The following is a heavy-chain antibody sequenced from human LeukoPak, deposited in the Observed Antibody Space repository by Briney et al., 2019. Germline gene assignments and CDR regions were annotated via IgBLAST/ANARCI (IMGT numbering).Heavy chain of an antibody. CDR3: ARAPVIVMYDWYFDL. J-gene: IGHJ2*01. CDR1: EFTFRNYS. Sequence: PGGSLRLSCVGCEFTFRNYSRNWVRQAPGKGLEWLSSISSSSSYKYYVDSVKGRFTISRDNAKKSLYLQMNSPRAEDTAIYYCARAPVIVMYDWYFDLWGRGSLVTVSS. V-gene: IGHV3-21*01. CDR2: ISSSSSYK. D-gene: IGHD3-22*01.